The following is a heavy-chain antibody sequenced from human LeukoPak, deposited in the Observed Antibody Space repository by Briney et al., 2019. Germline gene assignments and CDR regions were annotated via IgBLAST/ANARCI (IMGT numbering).Heavy chain of an antibody. CDR3: ARGGRVRGVIRLFEL. CDR1: GYTFTSYG. V-gene: IGHV1-18*04. CDR2: IHAYNGNT. D-gene: IGHD3-10*01. J-gene: IGHJ4*02. Sequence: AGVKVSCKCSGYTFTSYGISWVRPAPGQGLEWMGWIHAYNGNTNYAQKLQGRVTMTTDTSTRKAYMELRSLRADDTAVYDCARGGRVRGVIRLFELWGGGTLVRVPS.